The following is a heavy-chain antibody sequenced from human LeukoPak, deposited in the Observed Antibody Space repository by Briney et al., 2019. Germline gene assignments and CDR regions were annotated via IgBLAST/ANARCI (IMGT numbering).Heavy chain of an antibody. CDR1: GYTFTGYY. Sequence: ASVKVSCKASGYTFTGYYMHWVRQAPGQGLEWMGWINPNSGGTNYAQKFQGRVTMTRDTSISTAYMELSRLRSDDMAVYYCARDWCGGGSCYRKETYYYYYGMDVWGQGTTVTVSS. CDR2: INPNSGGT. D-gene: IGHD2-15*01. V-gene: IGHV1-2*02. J-gene: IGHJ6*02. CDR3: ARDWCGGGSCYRKETYYYYYGMDV.